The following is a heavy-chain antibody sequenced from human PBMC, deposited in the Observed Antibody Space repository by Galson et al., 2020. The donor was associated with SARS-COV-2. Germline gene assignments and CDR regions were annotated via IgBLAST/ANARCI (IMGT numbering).Heavy chain of an antibody. CDR2: ISGVGGST. D-gene: IGHD1-26*01. J-gene: IGHJ5*02. Sequence: GESLKISCAASGFTFSNYAMSWVRQAPGKGLESVSGISGVGGSTYYADSVKGRFTISRDNSKNTLYLQMNSLRAEDTAVYYCAKEGRWELLGNWFDPWGQGTLVTVSS. V-gene: IGHV3-23*01. CDR3: AKEGRWELLGNWFDP. CDR1: GFTFSNYA.